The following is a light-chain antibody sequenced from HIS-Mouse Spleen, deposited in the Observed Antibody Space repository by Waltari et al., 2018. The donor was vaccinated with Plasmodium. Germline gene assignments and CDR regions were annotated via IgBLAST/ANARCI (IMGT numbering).Light chain of an antibody. V-gene: IGKV1-5*03. Sequence: EIQMTQSPSTLSASVGDRVTINCRASQSISSWLAWYHLKPGKAPKLLIYKASSLESGFPSRFSGSGSGTEFTLTISSLQPDDFATYYCQQYNSYSYTFGQGTKLEIK. CDR2: KAS. J-gene: IGKJ2*01. CDR1: QSISSW. CDR3: QQYNSYSYT.